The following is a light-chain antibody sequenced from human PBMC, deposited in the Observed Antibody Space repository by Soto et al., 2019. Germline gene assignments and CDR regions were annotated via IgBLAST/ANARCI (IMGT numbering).Light chain of an antibody. CDR2: GAS. CDR3: QQYGSSLFT. J-gene: IGKJ3*01. Sequence: EIGLTQSPGTLSLSPGERATLSCRASQSVSSSYLAWYQQKPGQAPRLLIYGASSRATGIPDRFSGSGSATDFTLTISRLEPEDFAVYYCQQYGSSLFTFGPGTKVDIK. CDR1: QSVSSSY. V-gene: IGKV3-20*01.